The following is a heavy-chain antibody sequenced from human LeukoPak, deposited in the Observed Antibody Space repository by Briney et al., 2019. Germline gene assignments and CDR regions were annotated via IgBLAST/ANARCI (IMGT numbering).Heavy chain of an antibody. Sequence: SETLSLTCTVSGGSISSYYWSWIRQPPGKGLEWIGYIYYSGSTNYNPSLKSRVTISVDTSKNQFSLKLSSVTAADTAVYYCARGSSGVRGVPSLDYWGQGTLVTVSS. CDR1: GGSISSYY. CDR2: IYYSGST. V-gene: IGHV4-59*01. CDR3: ARGSSGVRGVPSLDY. D-gene: IGHD3-10*01. J-gene: IGHJ4*02.